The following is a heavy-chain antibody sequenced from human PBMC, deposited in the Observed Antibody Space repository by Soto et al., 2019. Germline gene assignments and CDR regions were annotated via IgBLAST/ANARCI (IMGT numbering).Heavy chain of an antibody. D-gene: IGHD3-9*01. CDR3: ARKLEASIRHVEWFSYKWFDP. Sequence: PSETLSLTCDVHGDSLSGYARSWIRQPPGKGLEWIGEITFRGVTNYHPSLKSRLSMSVDTSKNRISLNVSSVTAADTALYFCARKLEASIRHVEWFSYKWFDPWGPGTLVTVSS. CDR2: ITFRGVT. V-gene: IGHV4-34*01. J-gene: IGHJ5*02. CDR1: GDSLSGYA.